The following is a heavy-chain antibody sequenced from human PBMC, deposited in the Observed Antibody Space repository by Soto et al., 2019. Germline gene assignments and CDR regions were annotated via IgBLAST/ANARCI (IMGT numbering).Heavy chain of an antibody. J-gene: IGHJ5*02. D-gene: IGHD2-21*02. V-gene: IGHV3-15*07. CDR1: GFTFSNAW. CDR3: ATDCAGDGYPRA. CDR2: IKSKTDGGTT. Sequence: TGGSLRLSCAASGFTFSNAWMNWVRQAPGKGLEWVGRIKSKTDGGTTDYAAPVKGRFTISRDDSKTTLFLQINSLKTEDTAVYYGATDCAGDGYPRAWGQGTLVPVSS.